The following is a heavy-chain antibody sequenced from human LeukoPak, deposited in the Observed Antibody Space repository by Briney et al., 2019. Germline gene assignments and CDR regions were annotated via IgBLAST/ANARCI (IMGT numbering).Heavy chain of an antibody. V-gene: IGHV1-18*01. CDR2: ISAYNGKT. Sequence: ASVKVSCKASGYTFTSYGISWVGQAPGQGLEWMGWISAYNGKTNYAQQLQGRVTMTTDTSTSTAYMELRSLRSDDTAVYYCARVNGDYEKTYYFDYWGQGTLVTVSS. CDR1: GYTFTSYG. J-gene: IGHJ4*02. CDR3: ARVNGDYEKTYYFDY. D-gene: IGHD4-17*01.